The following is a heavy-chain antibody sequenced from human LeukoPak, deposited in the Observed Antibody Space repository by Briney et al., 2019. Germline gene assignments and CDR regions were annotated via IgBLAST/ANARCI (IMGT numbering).Heavy chain of an antibody. Sequence: WASVKVSCKASGYTFTGYYMHWVRQAPGQGLEWMGWINPNSGGTNYAQKFQGWVTMTRDTSISTAYMELSRLRSDDPAVYYCARGDDILTGYLYYFDYWGQGTLVTVSS. CDR1: GYTFTGYY. V-gene: IGHV1-2*04. CDR3: ARGDDILTGYLYYFDY. D-gene: IGHD3-9*01. J-gene: IGHJ4*02. CDR2: INPNSGGT.